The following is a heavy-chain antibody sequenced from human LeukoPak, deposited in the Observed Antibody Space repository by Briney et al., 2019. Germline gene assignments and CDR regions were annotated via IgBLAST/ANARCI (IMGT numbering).Heavy chain of an antibody. Sequence: PGGSLRLSCVASGSMFSVYGMHWVRQAPGKGLEWVAFLRYDASSKFYADSVRGRFIISRDNSKSTLYLQMNSLRPEDSAIYYCAKDSYNSGWGNYFDYWGQGTLVTVSS. CDR1: GSMFSVYG. D-gene: IGHD6-19*01. J-gene: IGHJ4*02. CDR3: AKDSYNSGWGNYFDY. CDR2: LRYDASSK. V-gene: IGHV3-30*02.